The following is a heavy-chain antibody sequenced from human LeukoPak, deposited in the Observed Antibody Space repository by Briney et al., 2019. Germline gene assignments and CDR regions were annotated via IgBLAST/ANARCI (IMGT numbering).Heavy chain of an antibody. CDR1: GYTFTDYA. Sequence: ASVKVSCKASGYTFTDYAIHWVRQAPGQGLELMGWSNGGSGNTKYSQIFQARVTITRDTSANTAYMALSSMGSEDTTIYYCARVISDCTNFNCFKGYFDYWGQGTPVTVSS. CDR2: SNGGSGNT. D-gene: IGHD2-8*01. V-gene: IGHV1-3*01. J-gene: IGHJ4*01. CDR3: ARVISDCTNFNCFKGYFDY.